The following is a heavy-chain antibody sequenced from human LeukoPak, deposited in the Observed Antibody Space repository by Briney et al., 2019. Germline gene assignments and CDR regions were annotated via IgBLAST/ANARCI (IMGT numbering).Heavy chain of an antibody. D-gene: IGHD2-2*01. V-gene: IGHV3-23*01. J-gene: IGHJ4*02. CDR1: GFTFSTYS. CDR3: AKSVRTSCYGPSDY. Sequence: GGSLRLSCAASGFTFSTYSMNWVRQAPGKGLEWVSAISGSGGSTYYADSVKGRFTISRDNSKNTLYLQMNSLRAEDTAVYYCAKSVRTSCYGPSDYWGQGTLVTVSS. CDR2: ISGSGGST.